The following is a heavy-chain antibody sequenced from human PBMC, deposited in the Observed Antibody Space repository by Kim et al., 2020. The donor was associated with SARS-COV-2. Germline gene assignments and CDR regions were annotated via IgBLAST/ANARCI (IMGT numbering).Heavy chain of an antibody. CDR3: ARIPRIAARGFYYYYGMDV. V-gene: IGHV4-34*01. Sequence: SETLSLTCAVYGGSFSGYYWSWIRQPPGKGLEWIGEINHSGSTNYNPSLKSRVTISVDTSKNQFSLKLSSVTAADTAVYYCARIPRIAARGFYYYYGMDVWGQGTTVTVSS. CDR1: GGSFSGYY. J-gene: IGHJ6*02. D-gene: IGHD6-6*01. CDR2: INHSGST.